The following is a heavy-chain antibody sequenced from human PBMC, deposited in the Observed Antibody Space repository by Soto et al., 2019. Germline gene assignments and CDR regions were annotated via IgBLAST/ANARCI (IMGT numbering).Heavy chain of an antibody. CDR2: ISSSSSYI. J-gene: IGHJ6*02. V-gene: IGHV3-21*01. CDR3: ARDKSAEYYYGMDV. Sequence: GGSLRLSCAASGFTFSSYSMNWVRQAPGKGLEWVSSISSSSSYIYYADSVKGRFTISRDNAKNSLYLQMNSLRAEDTAVYYCARDKSAEYYYGMDVSGQATTVTVAS. CDR1: GFTFSSYS.